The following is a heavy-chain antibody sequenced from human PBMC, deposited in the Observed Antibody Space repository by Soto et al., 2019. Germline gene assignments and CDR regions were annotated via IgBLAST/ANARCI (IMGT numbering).Heavy chain of an antibody. V-gene: IGHV3-23*01. CDR2: ISGSGAGT. J-gene: IGHJ4*02. Sequence: EVQLLESGGGLVQPGGSLRLPCAASGFTFSSYAMTWVRQAPGKGLEWVSAISGSGAGTYYADSVKGRFTISRDNSKNTLYLQMNSLRAEDTAVYYCARGEGLRFLDGGSDFWGQGTLVTVSS. D-gene: IGHD3-3*01. CDR1: GFTFSSYA. CDR3: ARGEGLRFLDGGSDF.